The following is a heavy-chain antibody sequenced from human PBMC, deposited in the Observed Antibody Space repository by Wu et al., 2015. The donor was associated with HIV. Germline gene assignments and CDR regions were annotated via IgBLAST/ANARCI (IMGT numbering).Heavy chain of an antibody. CDR3: ARLQSLSGFYSNADY. CDR2: INPNRGGT. D-gene: IGHD3-22*01. CDR1: QYTFTDYY. Sequence: QVQLVQSGAEMKNPGASMNVSCKASQYTFTDYYMYWVRQAPGQGLEWMGWINPNRGGTKYAQKFQGRVTMTRDTAVSTAYMELNSLRSDDTAVYYCARLQSLSGFYSNADYWGQGTLVTVSS. J-gene: IGHJ4*02. V-gene: IGHV1-2*02.